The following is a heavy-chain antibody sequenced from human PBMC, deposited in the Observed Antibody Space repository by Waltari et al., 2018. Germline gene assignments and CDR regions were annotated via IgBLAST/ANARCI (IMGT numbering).Heavy chain of an antibody. CDR3: ARDQMVTVTDDNWFDS. Sequence: EVHLVESGGGLVQPGGSLRLSCAASGFTFSSYWMSWVRQAPGKGLEWVANIKQDGNKLYYVDSVEGRFTISRDNAKNSLYLQMNSLRAEDTAVYYCARDQMVTVTDDNWFDSWGQGNLVTVSS. J-gene: IGHJ5*01. V-gene: IGHV3-7*01. D-gene: IGHD4-17*01. CDR2: IKQDGNKL. CDR1: GFTFSSYW.